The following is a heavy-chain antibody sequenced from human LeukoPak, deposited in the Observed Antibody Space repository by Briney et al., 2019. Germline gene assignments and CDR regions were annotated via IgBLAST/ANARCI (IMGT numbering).Heavy chain of an antibody. J-gene: IGHJ4*02. CDR2: ITGSGGNT. CDR3: AKWGDYDVLTGYYVSDY. CDR1: GFTFSNYA. D-gene: IGHD3-9*01. Sequence: GGSLRLSCAASGFTFSNYAMSWVRQAPGKGLEWVSAITGSGGNTYYADSVKGRFTISRDNSKNTVLLQMNSLRAEDTAVYYCAKWGDYDVLTGYYVSDYWGQGTLVTVSS. V-gene: IGHV3-23*01.